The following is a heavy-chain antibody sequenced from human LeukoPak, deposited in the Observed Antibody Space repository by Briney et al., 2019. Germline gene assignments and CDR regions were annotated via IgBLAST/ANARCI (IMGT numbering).Heavy chain of an antibody. D-gene: IGHD5-18*01. Sequence: PSETLSLTCTVSGGSISISCCTWIRQSPGKGLEWIGDISYSGGTNYNPSLKSRVTISLDTSKDQFSLKLNSVTAADTAVYFCARGDTFFDFWGQGTLVTVSS. CDR3: ARGDTFFDF. CDR1: GGSISISC. CDR2: ISYSGGT. J-gene: IGHJ4*02. V-gene: IGHV4-59*01.